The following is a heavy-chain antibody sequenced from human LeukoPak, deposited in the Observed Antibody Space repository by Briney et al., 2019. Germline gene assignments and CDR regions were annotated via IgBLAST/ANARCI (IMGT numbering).Heavy chain of an antibody. CDR3: ARGLRGLWFGGGYYFDY. CDR1: GGSISSYY. Sequence: SETLSLTCTVSGGSISSYYWSWIRQPPGKGLEWIGCIYYSGSTNYNPSFKSRVTISVDTSKNQFSLKLSSVTAADTAVYYCARGLRGLWFGGGYYFDYWGQGTLVTVSS. D-gene: IGHD3-10*01. CDR2: IYYSGST. J-gene: IGHJ4*02. V-gene: IGHV4-59*12.